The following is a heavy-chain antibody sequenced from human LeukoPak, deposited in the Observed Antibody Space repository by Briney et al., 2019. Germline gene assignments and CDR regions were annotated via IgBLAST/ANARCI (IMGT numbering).Heavy chain of an antibody. CDR1: GGSGSTGSYY. D-gene: IGHD1-26*01. J-gene: IGHJ4*02. Sequence: SETLSLTCSVSGGSGSTGSYYWSWIRQPPGKGLEWIGYIYYTGSTKYNPSLKSRVTILVDTAKNQFSLKLGSVTAADTAVYYCARVLSWVPDYWGQGTLVTVSS. CDR3: ARVLSWVPDY. CDR2: IYYTGST. V-gene: IGHV4-61*01.